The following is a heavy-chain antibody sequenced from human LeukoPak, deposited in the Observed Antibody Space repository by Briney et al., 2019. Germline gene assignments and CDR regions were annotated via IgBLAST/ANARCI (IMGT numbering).Heavy chain of an antibody. Sequence: GXSLRLSCAASGFTFSSYEMNWVRQAPGKGLEWVSYISSSGSTIYYADSVKGRFTISRDNAKNSLYLQMNSLRAEDTAVYYCASRRAVTFDYWGQGTLVTVSS. CDR2: ISSSGSTI. CDR1: GFTFSSYE. V-gene: IGHV3-48*03. D-gene: IGHD6-19*01. J-gene: IGHJ4*02. CDR3: ASRRAVTFDY.